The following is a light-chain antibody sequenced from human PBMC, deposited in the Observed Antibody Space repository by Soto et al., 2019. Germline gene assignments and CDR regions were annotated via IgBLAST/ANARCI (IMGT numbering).Light chain of an antibody. CDR3: NSYTSSSTRV. Sequence: QSALTQPASVSGSPGQSITISCTGTSSDGGGYNFVSWYQQHPGKAPKLMIYDVSNRPSGVSNRFSGSKSGNTASLTISGLQAEDEADYYCNSYTSSSTRVFGTGTKLTVL. J-gene: IGLJ1*01. CDR1: SSDGGGYNF. CDR2: DVS. V-gene: IGLV2-14*01.